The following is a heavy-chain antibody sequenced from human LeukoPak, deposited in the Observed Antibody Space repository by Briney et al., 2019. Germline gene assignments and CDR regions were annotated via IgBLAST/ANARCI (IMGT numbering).Heavy chain of an antibody. CDR3: ARVHYSREHCSSTSCYASFDY. J-gene: IGHJ4*02. V-gene: IGHV1-8*01. D-gene: IGHD2-2*01. Sequence: ASVKVSCKASGYTLTSYDINWVRQATGQGLEWMGWMNPNSGNTGYAQKFQGRVTMTRNTSISTAYMELSSLRSEDTAVYYCARVHYSREHCSSTSCYASFDYWGQGTLVTVSS. CDR2: MNPNSGNT. CDR1: GYTLTSYD.